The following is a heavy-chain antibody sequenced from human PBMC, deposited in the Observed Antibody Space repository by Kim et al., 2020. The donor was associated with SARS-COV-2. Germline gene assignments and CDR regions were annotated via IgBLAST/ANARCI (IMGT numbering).Heavy chain of an antibody. CDR3: ATLDSGYSSGWYAY. Sequence: SETLSLTCAVSGGSISSGGYSWSWIRQPPGKGLEWIGYIYHSGSTYYNPSLKSRVTISVDRSKNQFSLKLSSVTAADTAVYYCATLDSGYSSGWYAYWGQGTLVTVSS. CDR1: GGSISSGGYS. J-gene: IGHJ4*02. CDR2: IYHSGST. D-gene: IGHD6-19*01. V-gene: IGHV4-30-2*01.